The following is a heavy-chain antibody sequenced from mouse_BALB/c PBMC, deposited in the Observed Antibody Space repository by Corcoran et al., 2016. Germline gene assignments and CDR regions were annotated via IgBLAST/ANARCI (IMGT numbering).Heavy chain of an antibody. CDR2: ISYDGSN. V-gene: IGHV3-6*02. Sequence: DVQLQESGPGLVKPSQSLSLTCSVTGYSITSGYYWNWIRQFPGNKLEWMGYISYDGSNNYNPSLKNRISITRGTSKNQFFLKLNSVTTEDTATYYCARGLLRPPFDYWGQGTTLTVSS. CDR1: GYSITSGYY. D-gene: IGHD1-2*01. CDR3: ARGLLRPPFDY. J-gene: IGHJ2*01.